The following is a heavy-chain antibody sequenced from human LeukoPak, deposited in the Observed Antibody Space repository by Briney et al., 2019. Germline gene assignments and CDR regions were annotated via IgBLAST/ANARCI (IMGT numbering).Heavy chain of an antibody. D-gene: IGHD6-13*01. CDR2: INHSGST. CDR3: ARGEYSSSWYVFDY. J-gene: IGHJ4*02. CDR1: GGSFSGYY. Sequence: PSETLSLTCAVYGGSFSGYYWSWIRQPPGKGLEWIGEINHSGSTKYNPSLKSRVTISVDTSKNQFSLKLSSVTAADTAVYYCARGEYSSSWYVFDYWGRGTLVTVSS. V-gene: IGHV4-34*01.